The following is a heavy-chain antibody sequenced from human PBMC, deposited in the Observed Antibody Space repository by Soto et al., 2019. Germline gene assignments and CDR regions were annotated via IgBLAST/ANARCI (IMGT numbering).Heavy chain of an antibody. V-gene: IGHV1-18*01. Sequence: ASVQLSCETSCSTFTSYRIIWVLQAPGQGLEWMGWISAYNGNTNYAQKLQGRVTMTTDTSTSTAYMELRSLRSDDTAVYYCAREILTHYGMDVLGQGTTVTVS. J-gene: IGHJ6*02. CDR2: ISAYNGNT. CDR3: AREILTHYGMDV. CDR1: CSTFTSYR. D-gene: IGHD3-9*01.